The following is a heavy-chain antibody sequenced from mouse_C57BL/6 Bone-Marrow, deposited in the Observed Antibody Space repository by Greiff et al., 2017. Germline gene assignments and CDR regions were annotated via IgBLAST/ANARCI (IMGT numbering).Heavy chain of an antibody. CDR1: GYAFSSSW. Sequence: VKLQESGPELVKPGASVKISCKASGYAFSSSWMNWVKQRPGKGLEWIGRIYPGDGDTNYNGKFKGKATLTADKSSSTAYMQLSSLTSEDSAVYFCARSASNYWYFDVWGTGTTVTVSS. CDR3: ARSASNYWYFDV. CDR2: IYPGDGDT. D-gene: IGHD6-1*01. V-gene: IGHV1-82*01. J-gene: IGHJ1*03.